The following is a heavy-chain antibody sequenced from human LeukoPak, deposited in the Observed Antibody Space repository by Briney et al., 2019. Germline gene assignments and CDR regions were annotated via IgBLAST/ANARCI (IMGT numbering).Heavy chain of an antibody. Sequence: GGSLRFSCVASGFTFAGYGLHGVGQVPGKGLEWVAVIWYDGSNRYYADFVKGRFTISRDNSKNTLYLQMSSLRAEDTAVYYCARGLVGATAPDYWGQGTLVTVSS. V-gene: IGHV3-33*01. D-gene: IGHD1-26*01. CDR2: IWYDGSNR. CDR1: GFTFAGYG. J-gene: IGHJ4*02. CDR3: ARGLVGATAPDY.